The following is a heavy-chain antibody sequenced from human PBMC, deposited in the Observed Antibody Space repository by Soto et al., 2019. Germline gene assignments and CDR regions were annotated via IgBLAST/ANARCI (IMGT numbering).Heavy chain of an antibody. CDR1: GFTFSSYA. D-gene: IGHD3-10*01. CDR3: ARDRGALLWFGEVTTIPYYFDH. Sequence: QVQLVESGGGVVQPGRSLRLSCAASGFTFSSYAMHWVRQAPGRGLEWVAIISYDGSNTYQADSVKGRFTISRDNAKDTLFLQMNSLRPEDTAVYSCARDRGALLWFGEVTTIPYYFDHWGQGTLVTVSS. V-gene: IGHV3-30-3*01. CDR2: ISYDGSNT. J-gene: IGHJ4*02.